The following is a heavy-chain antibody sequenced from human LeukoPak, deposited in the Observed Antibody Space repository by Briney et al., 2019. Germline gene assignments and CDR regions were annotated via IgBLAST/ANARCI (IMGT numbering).Heavy chain of an antibody. CDR3: ARESTEVTPGY. CDR1: GFTLSNFW. V-gene: IGHV3-7*01. D-gene: IGHD4-23*01. CDR2: MERDGSEK. Sequence: GGSLRLSCAASGFTLSNFWMSWVRQAPGKGLEWVANMERDGSEKNYVDAVKGRFTISRDNAKNTLFLQMNSLRGDDTAVYYCARESTEVTPGYWGQGTLVTVSS. J-gene: IGHJ4*02.